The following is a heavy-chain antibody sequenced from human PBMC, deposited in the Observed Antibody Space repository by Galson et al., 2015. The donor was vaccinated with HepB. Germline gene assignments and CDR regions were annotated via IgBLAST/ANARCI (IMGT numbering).Heavy chain of an antibody. CDR2: IYYSGST. Sequence: TLSLTCTVSGGSISSGGYYWSWIRQHPGKGLEWIGYIYYSGSTYYNPSLKSRVTISVDTSKNQFSLKLSSVTAADTAVYYCASARGLGYCSSTSCLSYYYYGMDVWGQGTTVTASS. D-gene: IGHD2-2*01. J-gene: IGHJ6*02. V-gene: IGHV4-31*03. CDR1: GGSISSGGYY. CDR3: ASARGLGYCSSTSCLSYYYYGMDV.